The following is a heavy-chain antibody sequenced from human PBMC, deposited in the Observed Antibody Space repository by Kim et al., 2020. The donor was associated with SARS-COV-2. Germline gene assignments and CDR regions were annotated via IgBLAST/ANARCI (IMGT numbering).Heavy chain of an antibody. CDR2: ISIDEGTN. V-gene: IGHV3-30-3*01. CDR1: GFSFSIYS. Sequence: GGSLRLSCAASGFSFSIYSMHWVRQAPGKGLEWVAGISIDEGTNYYADSVRGRFLTSRDNSENTVFLQMNSLRPEDSGTYFCASLRGGCNKPRCYWSLLDLWGQGTRVTVSS. CDR3: ASLRGGCNKPRCYWSLLDL. D-gene: IGHD2-2*01. J-gene: IGHJ5*02.